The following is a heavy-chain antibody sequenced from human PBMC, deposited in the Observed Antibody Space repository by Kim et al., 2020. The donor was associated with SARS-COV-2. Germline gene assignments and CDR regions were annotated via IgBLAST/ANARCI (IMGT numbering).Heavy chain of an antibody. J-gene: IGHJ4*02. Sequence: SQTLSLTCAIPGDSVSSNSAAWNWIRQSPSRGLEWLGRTYYRSKWYNDYAVSVKSRITINPDTSKNQFSLQLNSVTPEDTAVYYCARGVFPPEGAAGPTHMYYFDYWGQGTLVTVSS. CDR1: GDSVSSNSAA. CDR3: ARGVFPPEGAAGPTHMYYFDY. V-gene: IGHV6-1*01. CDR2: TYYRSKWYN. D-gene: IGHD6-13*01.